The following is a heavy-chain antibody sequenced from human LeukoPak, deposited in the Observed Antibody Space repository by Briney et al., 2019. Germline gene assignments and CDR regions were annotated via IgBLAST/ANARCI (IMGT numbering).Heavy chain of an antibody. Sequence: PGGSLRLSCAASGFTFSNYAMSWVRQAPGKGLEWVSGISGSGGSTYYADSVKGRFTIFRDNSKNTLYLQMNSLRVGDTAVYYCARAIGSGWYWFDPWGQGTLVTVSS. CDR3: ARAIGSGWYWFDP. CDR1: GFTFSNYA. CDR2: ISGSGGST. V-gene: IGHV3-23*01. J-gene: IGHJ5*02. D-gene: IGHD6-19*01.